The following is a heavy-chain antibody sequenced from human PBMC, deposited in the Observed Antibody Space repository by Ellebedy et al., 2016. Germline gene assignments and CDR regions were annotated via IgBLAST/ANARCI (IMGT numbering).Heavy chain of an antibody. D-gene: IGHD1-1*01. J-gene: IGHJ3*01. CDR2: VFHTGAT. CDR3: AKWNVDWYAFDV. CDR1: GGSVSSEY. Sequence: SETLSLTCNVFGGSVSSEYWNWIRRPPGKGLEWIGFVFHTGATLYNPSLKSRVTMPVDTSKSQISLRLTSVTAADTAVYYCAKWNVDWYAFDVWGQGTLVTVSS. V-gene: IGHV4-59*02.